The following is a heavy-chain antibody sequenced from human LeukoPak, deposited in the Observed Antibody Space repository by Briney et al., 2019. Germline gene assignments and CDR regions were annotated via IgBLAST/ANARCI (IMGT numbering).Heavy chain of an antibody. CDR2: IYYSGNT. Sequence: SETLSLTCTVSGGSISSSSYYWGWIRQPPGKGLEWIGSIYYSGNTYYNPSLKSRVTISVDTSKNQFSLKLSSVTAADTAVYYCARRYWGGDCTFDWFDPWGQGTLVTVSS. CDR1: GGSISSSSYY. D-gene: IGHD2-21*02. J-gene: IGHJ5*02. V-gene: IGHV4-39*01. CDR3: ARRYWGGDCTFDWFDP.